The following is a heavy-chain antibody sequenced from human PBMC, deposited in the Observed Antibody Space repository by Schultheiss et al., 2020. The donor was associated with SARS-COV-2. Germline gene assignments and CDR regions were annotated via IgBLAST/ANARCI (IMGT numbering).Heavy chain of an antibody. CDR1: GFTFSSYA. V-gene: IGHV3-30*04. D-gene: IGHD6-13*01. CDR2: MSYDGSNK. J-gene: IGHJ4*02. Sequence: GGSLRLSCAASGFTFSSYAMHWVRQAPGKGLEWVALMSYDGSNKYYADSVKGRFTISRDNSKNTLYLQMNSLRAEDTAVYYCARVTASGYSSSWPDYWGQGTLVTVSS. CDR3: ARVTASGYSSSWPDY.